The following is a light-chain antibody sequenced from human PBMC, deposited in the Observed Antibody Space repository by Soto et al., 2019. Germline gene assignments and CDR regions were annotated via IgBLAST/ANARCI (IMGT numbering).Light chain of an antibody. CDR1: QSVSGSY. Sequence: EIVLTQSPGTLSLSPGERATLSCRASQSVSGSYLAWYQQKPGQAPRFLIYRASSRATGIPDRFSGSGSGTDFSLTISTLEPEDCAVYYCQQYGSSPRTFGQGTKVQIK. CDR2: RAS. CDR3: QQYGSSPRT. J-gene: IGKJ1*01. V-gene: IGKV3-20*01.